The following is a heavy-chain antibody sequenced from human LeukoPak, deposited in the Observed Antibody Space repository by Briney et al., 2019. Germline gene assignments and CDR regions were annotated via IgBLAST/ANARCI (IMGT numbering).Heavy chain of an antibody. Sequence: SETLSLTCTVSGGSISSYYWSWIRQPPGKGLEWIGYIYYSGSTNYNPSLKSRVTISVDTSKNQFSLKLSSVTAADTAVYYCARRDGYNINWFDPWGQGTLVTVSS. D-gene: IGHD5-24*01. CDR1: GGSISSYY. V-gene: IGHV4-59*08. CDR3: ARRDGYNINWFDP. J-gene: IGHJ5*02. CDR2: IYYSGST.